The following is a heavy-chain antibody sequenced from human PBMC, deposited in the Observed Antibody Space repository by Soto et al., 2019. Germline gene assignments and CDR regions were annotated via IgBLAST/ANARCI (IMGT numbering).Heavy chain of an antibody. Sequence: QVPLLQSGADVKKPGSSVKVSCKTSGGSFGSSAISWVRQAPAQGLEWMGEIIPVFDKANYAQNFHGRLAITADELTGTVFMELSSLRSEDTAVYFCARLRRDWGDAFDLWGLGTFVTVSS. V-gene: IGHV1-69*01. CDR3: ARLRRDWGDAFDL. J-gene: IGHJ3*01. CDR1: GGSFGSSA. D-gene: IGHD3-16*01. CDR2: IIPVFDKA.